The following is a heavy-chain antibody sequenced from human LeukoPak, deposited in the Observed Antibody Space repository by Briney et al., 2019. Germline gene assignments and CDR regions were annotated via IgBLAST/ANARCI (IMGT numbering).Heavy chain of an antibody. CDR1: GYTFTMYY. CDR3: AIGPQYCSSTSCYTFDY. Sequence: ASVKVSCKASGYTFTMYYIHWVRQAPGQGLEWMGGIIPIFGTANYAQKFQGRVTITTDESTSTAYMELSSLRSEDTAVYYCAIGPQYCSSTSCYTFDYWGQGTLVTVSA. J-gene: IGHJ4*02. CDR2: IIPIFGTA. D-gene: IGHD2-2*02. V-gene: IGHV1-69*05.